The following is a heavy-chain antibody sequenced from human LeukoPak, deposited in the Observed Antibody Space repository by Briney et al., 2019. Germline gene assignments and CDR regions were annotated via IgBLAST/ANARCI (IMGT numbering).Heavy chain of an antibody. CDR1: GFTFSSYA. J-gene: IGHJ4*02. CDR2: ISGSGGST. D-gene: IGHD2-15*01. CDR3: ARTASSCSGGSCSYDY. Sequence: GGSLRLSCAASGFTFSSYAMSWVRQAPGKGLEWVSAISGSGGSTYYADSVKGRFTISRDNSKNTPYLQMNSLRAEDTAVYYCARTASSCSGGSCSYDYWGQGTLVTVSS. V-gene: IGHV3-23*01.